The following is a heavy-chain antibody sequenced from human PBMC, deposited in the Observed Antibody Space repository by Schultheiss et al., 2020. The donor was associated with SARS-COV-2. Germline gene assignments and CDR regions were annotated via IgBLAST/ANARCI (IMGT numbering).Heavy chain of an antibody. V-gene: IGHV5-10-1*04. CDR2: IDPSDSYT. CDR1: GYSFTSYW. Sequence: GESLKISCKGSGYSFTSYWIGWVRQMPGKGLEWMGRIDPSDSYTNYSPSFQGQVTISADKSISTAYLQWSSLKASDTAMYYCASAAAGTTYGMDVWGQETTVTVSS. CDR3: ASAAAGTTYGMDV. J-gene: IGHJ6*02. D-gene: IGHD6-13*01.